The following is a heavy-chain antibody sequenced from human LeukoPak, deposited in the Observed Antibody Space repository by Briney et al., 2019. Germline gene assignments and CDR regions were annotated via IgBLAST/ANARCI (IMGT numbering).Heavy chain of an antibody. CDR1: GFTVSRNY. CDR2: FYSGGTI. D-gene: IGHD2-8*01. Sequence: GGSLRLSCAASGFTVSRNYMSWVRQAPGKGLECVSVFYSGGTIYYADSVKGRFTISRDNSKNTLYLQMNSLRAEDTAVYYCAKMDIVLMVYAIRPSFDYWGQGTLVTVSS. V-gene: IGHV3-66*01. J-gene: IGHJ4*02. CDR3: AKMDIVLMVYAIRPSFDY.